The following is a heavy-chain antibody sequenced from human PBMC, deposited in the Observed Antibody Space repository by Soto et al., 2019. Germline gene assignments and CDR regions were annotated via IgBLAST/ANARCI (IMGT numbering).Heavy chain of an antibody. J-gene: IGHJ6*02. CDR1: GGSISSYY. D-gene: IGHD2-8*02. CDR3: AGTDERGYYYFGMDR. Sequence: SETLSLTCTVSGGSISSYYWSWIRQPPGKGLEWIGYIYYSGSTNYNPSLKSRVTISVDTSKNQFSLKLSSVTAADTAVYYCAGTDERGYYYFGMDRWGQATTVTGSS. V-gene: IGHV4-59*01. CDR2: IYYSGST.